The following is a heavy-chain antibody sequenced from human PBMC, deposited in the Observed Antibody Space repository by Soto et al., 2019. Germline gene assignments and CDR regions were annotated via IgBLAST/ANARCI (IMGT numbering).Heavy chain of an antibody. V-gene: IGHV3-49*03. CDR3: TRDQMHDFWSGYYIGY. Sequence: SLRLSCTASGFTFGDYAMSWFRQAPGKGLEWVGFIRSKAYGGTTEYAASVKGRFTISRDDSKSIAYLQMNRLKTEDTAVYYCTRDQMHDFWSGYYIGYWGQGTLVTVSS. CDR2: IRSKAYGGTT. J-gene: IGHJ4*02. CDR1: GFTFGDYA. D-gene: IGHD3-3*01.